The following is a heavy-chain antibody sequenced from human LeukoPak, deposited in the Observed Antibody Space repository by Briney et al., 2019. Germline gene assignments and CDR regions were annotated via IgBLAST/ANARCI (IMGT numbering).Heavy chain of an antibody. Sequence: SVKVSCXASGGTFSSYAISWVRQARGQGLEWMARIIPIFGTANYAQKFQGRVTITTDESTSTAYMELSSLRSEDTAVYYCARALTTVTNGDAFDIWGQGTMVTVSS. CDR1: GGTFSSYA. J-gene: IGHJ3*02. CDR2: IIPIFGTA. V-gene: IGHV1-69*05. CDR3: ARALTTVTNGDAFDI. D-gene: IGHD4-11*01.